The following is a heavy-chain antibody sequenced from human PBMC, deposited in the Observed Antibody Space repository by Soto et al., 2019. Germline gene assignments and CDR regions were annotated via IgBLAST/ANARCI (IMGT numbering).Heavy chain of an antibody. Sequence: SVKVSCKASGGTFSSYAISWVRQAPGQGLEWMGGIIPIIGTANYAQKFQGRVTITADKSTSTAYMELSSLRSEDTAVYYCARGGDRDGYNYNWFDPWGQGTLVTVSS. J-gene: IGHJ5*02. CDR3: ARGGDRDGYNYNWFDP. CDR2: IIPIIGTA. V-gene: IGHV1-69*06. CDR1: GGTFSSYA. D-gene: IGHD1-1*01.